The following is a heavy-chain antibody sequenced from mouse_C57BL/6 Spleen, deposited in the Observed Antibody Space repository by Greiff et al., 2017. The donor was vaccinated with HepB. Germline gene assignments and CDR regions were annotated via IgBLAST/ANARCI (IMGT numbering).Heavy chain of an antibody. D-gene: IGHD1-2*01. CDR3: ARDYGLYFDV. CDR2: ISYDGSN. Sequence: EESGPGLVKPSQSLSLTCSVTGYSITSGYYWNWIRQFPGNKLEWMGYISYDGSNNYNPSLKNRISITRDTSKNQFFLKLNSVTTEDTATYYCARDYGLYFDVWGTGTTVTVSS. V-gene: IGHV3-6*01. CDR1: GYSITSGYY. J-gene: IGHJ1*03.